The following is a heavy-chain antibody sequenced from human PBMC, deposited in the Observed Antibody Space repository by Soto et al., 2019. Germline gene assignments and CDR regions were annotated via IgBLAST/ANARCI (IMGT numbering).Heavy chain of an antibody. CDR1: GAPISGYY. Sequence: QVQLQESGPGLVKPSETLSRSCTFSGAPISGYYWSWIRQTPGKGLEWIGFIPHSGTITYNPSLNSRVTISADTSRTQFSLNQTSVTASDTAVDYCARWGEDSNGYDLDYWGQGTLVTVSS. V-gene: IGHV4-59*01. CDR2: IPHSGTI. D-gene: IGHD3-22*01. CDR3: ARWGEDSNGYDLDY. J-gene: IGHJ4*02.